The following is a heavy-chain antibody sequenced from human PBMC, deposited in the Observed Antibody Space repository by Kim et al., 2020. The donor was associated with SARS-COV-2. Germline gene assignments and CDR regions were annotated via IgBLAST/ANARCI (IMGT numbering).Heavy chain of an antibody. J-gene: IGHJ4*02. Sequence: GGSLRLSCAASGFTFSSYAMHWVRQAPGKGLEWVAVISYDGSNKYYADSVKGRFTISRDNSKNTLYLQMNSLRAEDTAVYYCARGVGFRYSYGLRSTHSDYWGQGTLVTVSS. CDR3: ARGVGFRYSYGLRSTHSDY. CDR1: GFTFSSYA. CDR2: ISYDGSNK. D-gene: IGHD5-18*01. V-gene: IGHV3-30-3*01.